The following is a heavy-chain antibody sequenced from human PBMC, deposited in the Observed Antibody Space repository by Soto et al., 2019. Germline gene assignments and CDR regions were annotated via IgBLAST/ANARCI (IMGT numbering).Heavy chain of an antibody. Sequence: QVQLQESGPGLVKPSQTLSLTCTVSGGSISSGGYYWSWIRQHPGKGLEWIGYIYYSGSTYYNPSLKSRVTLSVDTSKNQFSLKLSSVTAADTAVYYCARDTAGRGVYTDYWGQGTLVTVSS. V-gene: IGHV4-31*03. J-gene: IGHJ4*02. CDR1: GGSISSGGYY. CDR3: ARDTAGRGVYTDY. D-gene: IGHD1-1*01. CDR2: IYYSGST.